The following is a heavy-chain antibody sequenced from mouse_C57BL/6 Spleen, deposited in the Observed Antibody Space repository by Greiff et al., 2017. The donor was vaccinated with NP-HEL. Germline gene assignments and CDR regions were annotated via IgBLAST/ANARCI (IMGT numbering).Heavy chain of an antibody. D-gene: IGHD1-1*01. V-gene: IGHV1-80*01. CDR2: IYPGDGDT. CDR1: GYAFSSYW. Sequence: VQLQQSGAELVKPGASVKISCKASGYAFSSYWMNWVKQRPGKGLEWIGQIYPGDGDTNYNGKFKGKATLTADKSSSTAYMQLSSLTSEDSAVYFCARYYYYYGSSLYYAMDYWGQGTSVTVSS. CDR3: ARYYYYYGSSLYYAMDY. J-gene: IGHJ4*01.